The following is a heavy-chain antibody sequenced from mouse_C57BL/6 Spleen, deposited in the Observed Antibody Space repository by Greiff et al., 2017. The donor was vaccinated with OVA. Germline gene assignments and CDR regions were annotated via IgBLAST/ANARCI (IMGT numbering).Heavy chain of an antibody. CDR3: ARQGFLDY. Sequence: EVKVEESGGGLVKPGGSLKLSCAASGYTFSGYGMDWVSQAPGKGLEWVAYISSGSSTIYYNDTVKGRFNISRDNAKTTLFLQMTSLRAEDTAMYYCARQGFLDYWGQGTSLTVSS. V-gene: IGHV5-17*01. CDR2: ISSGSSTI. J-gene: IGHJ2*02. CDR1: GYTFSGYG.